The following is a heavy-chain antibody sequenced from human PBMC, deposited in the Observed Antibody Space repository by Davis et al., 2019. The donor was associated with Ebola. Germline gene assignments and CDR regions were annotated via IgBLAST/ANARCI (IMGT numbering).Heavy chain of an antibody. J-gene: IGHJ4*02. Sequence: GESLKISCAASGFTFSNYGIHWVRQAPGKGLEWVAGLLYDGSKEFYADSVKGRFTISRDNSKNTLYLQMNSLRAEDTAVYYCAKVTGSLGYWGQGTLVTVSS. CDR1: GFTFSNYG. CDR2: LLYDGSKE. V-gene: IGHV3-30*18. CDR3: AKVTGSLGY. D-gene: IGHD6-13*01.